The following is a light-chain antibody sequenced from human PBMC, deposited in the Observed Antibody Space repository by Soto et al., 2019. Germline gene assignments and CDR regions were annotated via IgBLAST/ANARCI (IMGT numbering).Light chain of an antibody. CDR3: QQSYSTPPT. CDR2: GAS. V-gene: IGKV1-39*01. Sequence: DIQMTQSPSSLSASVGDRVTITCRASQSISSYLNWYQQKPGKAPNLLIYGASSLQSGVPSRFSGSGSGKDFTLTISSLQPEDFATYCGQQSYSTPPTFSPGTKVEIK. CDR1: QSISSY. J-gene: IGKJ1*01.